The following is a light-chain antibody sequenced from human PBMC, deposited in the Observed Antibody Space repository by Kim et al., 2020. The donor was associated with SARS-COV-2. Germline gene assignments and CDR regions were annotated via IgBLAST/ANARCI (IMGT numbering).Light chain of an antibody. V-gene: IGLV3-21*03. CDR3: QVWDSSSDHRV. CDR1: NIGSKR. Sequence: PGKTARMTCGGNNIGSKRGNWYQPKPGQAPVLVNYDDSDRPSGTPERFSGSNSGNTSTLTISRVAAGDEADYYCQVWDSSSDHRVFGGGTKLTVL. CDR2: DDS. J-gene: IGLJ3*02.